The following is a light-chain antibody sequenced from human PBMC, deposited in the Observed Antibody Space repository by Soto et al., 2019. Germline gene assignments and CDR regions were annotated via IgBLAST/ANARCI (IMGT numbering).Light chain of an antibody. V-gene: IGKV1-9*01. CDR1: QGITNV. Sequence: DIQLTQSPSFQSASVGGRVTITCRASQGITNVLAWYQQKPGKAPKLLIYAASNLQRGVPSRFSGSGSGTEFTLTISNLQPDDFAVYYCQQCFSLPPTFGHGTKVDIK. CDR2: AAS. J-gene: IGKJ1*01. CDR3: QQCFSLPPT.